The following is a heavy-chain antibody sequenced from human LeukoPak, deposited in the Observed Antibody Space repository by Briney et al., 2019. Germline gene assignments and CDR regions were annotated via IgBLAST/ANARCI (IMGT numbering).Heavy chain of an antibody. CDR2: ISWNSGSI. V-gene: IGHV3-9*01. CDR1: GFTFDDYA. J-gene: IGHJ4*02. Sequence: GGSLRLSCAASGFTFDDYAMHWVRQAPGKGLXXVSGISWNSGSIGYADSVKGRFTISRDNAKNSLYLQMNSLRAEDTAVYYCAKDGGYDSSGYPSDYWGQGTLVTVSS. D-gene: IGHD3-22*01. CDR3: AKDGGYDSSGYPSDY.